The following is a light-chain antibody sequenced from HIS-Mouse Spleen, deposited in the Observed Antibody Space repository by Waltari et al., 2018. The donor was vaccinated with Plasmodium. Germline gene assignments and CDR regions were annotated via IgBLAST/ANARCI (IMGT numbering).Light chain of an antibody. V-gene: IGLV2-11*01. CDR3: CSYAGSYTWV. J-gene: IGLJ3*02. CDR2: DVS. Sequence: QSALTQPRSVSGSPGQSVTISCTGTSSDVGGYKYVYWYQQPPGKAPKLMIYDVSKRPSGVPDRFSGSKSGNTASLTISGLQAEDEADYYCCSYAGSYTWVFGGGTKLTVL. CDR1: SSDVGGYKY.